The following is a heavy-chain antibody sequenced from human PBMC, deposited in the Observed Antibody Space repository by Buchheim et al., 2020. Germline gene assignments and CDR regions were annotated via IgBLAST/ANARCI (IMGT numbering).Heavy chain of an antibody. CDR1: GFTFSIYA. Sequence: EVQLLESGGDLVQPGGSLRLSCAASGFTFSIYAMSWVRQAPGKGLEWVTAISGSGGSTFYADSVKGRFTISRDNSKNTLYLQMNSLRAEDTAVYHCANAMWISRDGSDTWGQGT. CDR2: ISGSGGST. V-gene: IGHV3-23*01. D-gene: IGHD2-2*01. CDR3: ANAMWISRDGSDT. J-gene: IGHJ3*02.